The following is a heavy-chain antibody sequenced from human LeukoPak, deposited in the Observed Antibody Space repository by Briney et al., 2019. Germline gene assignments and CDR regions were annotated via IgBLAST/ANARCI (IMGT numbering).Heavy chain of an antibody. CDR1: GFPFNTYW. V-gene: IGHV3-7*01. CDR3: AHTSGWTPFDY. J-gene: IGHJ4*02. D-gene: IGHD6-19*01. CDR2: IKPDGREK. Sequence: PGGSLRLSCAASGFPFNTYWMSWVRQAPGKGPEWVANIKPDGREKHYADSVKGRFTISRDNAKNTLYLQMNSLRAEDTAVYYCAHTSGWTPFDYWGQGTLVTVSP.